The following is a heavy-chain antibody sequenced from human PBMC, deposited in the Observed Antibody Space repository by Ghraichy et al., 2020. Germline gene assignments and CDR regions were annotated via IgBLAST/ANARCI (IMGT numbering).Heavy chain of an antibody. CDR1: GGSFSGYY. D-gene: IGHD3-22*01. CDR3: ARAAPRAYYYDSSGAWGFDY. J-gene: IGHJ4*02. V-gene: IGHV4-34*01. CDR2: INHSGST. Sequence: GSLSLTCAVYGGSFSGYYWSWIRQPPGKGLEWIGEINHSGSTNYNPSLKSRVTISVDTSKNQFSLKLSSVTAADTAVYYCARAAPRAYYYDSSGAWGFDYWGQGTLVTVSS.